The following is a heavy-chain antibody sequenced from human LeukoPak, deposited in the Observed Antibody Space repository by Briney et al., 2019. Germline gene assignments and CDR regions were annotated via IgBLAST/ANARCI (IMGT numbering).Heavy chain of an antibody. CDR1: GFTFSSYS. CDR3: AKKYYDILTGYSSYYFDY. J-gene: IGHJ4*02. V-gene: IGHV3-21*01. Sequence: KTGGSLRLSCAASGFTFSSYSMNWVRQAPGKGLEWVSSISSSSSYIYYADSVKGRFTISRDNAKNSLYLQMNSLRAEDTAVYYCAKKYYDILTGYSSYYFDYWGQGTLVTVSS. CDR2: ISSSSSYI. D-gene: IGHD3-9*01.